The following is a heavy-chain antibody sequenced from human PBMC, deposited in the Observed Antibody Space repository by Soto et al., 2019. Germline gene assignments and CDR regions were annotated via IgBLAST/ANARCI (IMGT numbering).Heavy chain of an antibody. V-gene: IGHV3-15*07. CDR2: IKSKTDGGTT. CDR1: GFTSSHAW. D-gene: IGHD3-3*01. CDR3: TTDFYYDCGRGYYSSDYDYGMDV. J-gene: IGHJ6*02. Sequence: PGGSLRLSCAASGFTSSHAWKNWVRQAPGKGLEWVGRIKSKTDGGTTDYAAPVKGRFTISRDDSKNTLYLQMNSLKTEDTAVYYCTTDFYYDCGRGYYSSDYDYGMDVWGQGTTVTVSS.